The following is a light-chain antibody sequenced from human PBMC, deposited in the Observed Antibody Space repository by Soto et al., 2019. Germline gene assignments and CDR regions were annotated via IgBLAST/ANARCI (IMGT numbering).Light chain of an antibody. CDR2: RAS. V-gene: IGKV3-15*01. J-gene: IGKJ1*01. Sequence: DIVMTHSPATLSVSPGERATLSCRASQSISSTLAWYQQKPGQAPRLLIYRASTRATGIPARFSGSGSGTDFTLTISSLQSEDFAIYYCQHYNNWPPWTFGQGTKVEIK. CDR3: QHYNNWPPWT. CDR1: QSISST.